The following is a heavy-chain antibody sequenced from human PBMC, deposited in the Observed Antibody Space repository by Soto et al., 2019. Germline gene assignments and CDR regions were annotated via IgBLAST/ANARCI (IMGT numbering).Heavy chain of an antibody. V-gene: IGHV1-69*13. J-gene: IGHJ6*02. D-gene: IGHD5-12*01. CDR1: GGTFSSYA. CDR2: IIPIFGTA. CDR3: ARERGPRGYSGYDYYYYYYGMDV. Sequence: SVKVSCKASGGTFSSYAISWVRQAPGQGLEWMGGIIPIFGTANYAQKFQGRVTITADESTSTAYMELSSLRSEDTAVYYCARERGPRGYSGYDYYYYYYGMDVWGQGTTVTVSS.